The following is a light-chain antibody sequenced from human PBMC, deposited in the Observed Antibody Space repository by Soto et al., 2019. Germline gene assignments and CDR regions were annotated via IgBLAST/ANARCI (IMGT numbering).Light chain of an antibody. CDR3: QQYDKWPQYT. CDR2: GAS. J-gene: IGKJ2*01. Sequence: EIVMTQSPATLSVSLGERATLSYRASQSVSSNLAWYQQKPGQAPRLLIYGASTRATGIPARFSGSGSGTEFTLTISSLQSEDFAVYYCQQYDKWPQYTFGQGTNLEI. CDR1: QSVSSN. V-gene: IGKV3-15*01.